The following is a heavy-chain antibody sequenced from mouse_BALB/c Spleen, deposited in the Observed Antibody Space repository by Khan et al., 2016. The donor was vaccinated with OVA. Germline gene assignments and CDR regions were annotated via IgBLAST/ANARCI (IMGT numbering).Heavy chain of an antibody. D-gene: IGHD1-1*01. CDR1: GYTFTNYG. V-gene: IGHV9-3*02. CDR3: ARGNDYGSNSWFGY. J-gene: IGHJ3*01. Sequence: QIQLVQSGPELKKPGETVKISCKASGYTFTNYGLNWVKQAPGKGLKWMGWINTNTGETTYAEEFKGRFAFSLETSVSTAYLPFNNLQNEDQATXFCARGNDYGSNSWFGYWGQGTMVTVSA. CDR2: INTNTGET.